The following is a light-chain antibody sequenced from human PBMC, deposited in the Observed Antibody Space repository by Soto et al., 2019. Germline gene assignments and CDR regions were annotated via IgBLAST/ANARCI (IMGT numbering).Light chain of an antibody. Sequence: EIMMPQSPATLSVSPGERATLSCRASQSVKSSLAWYQQKPGQAPRLLIYGASSRATGIPDRFSGTGSETDFTLTISRLEPEDFAVYYCQQYDNSPITFGQGTRLEIK. V-gene: IGKV3-20*01. CDR2: GAS. CDR1: QSVKSS. CDR3: QQYDNSPIT. J-gene: IGKJ5*01.